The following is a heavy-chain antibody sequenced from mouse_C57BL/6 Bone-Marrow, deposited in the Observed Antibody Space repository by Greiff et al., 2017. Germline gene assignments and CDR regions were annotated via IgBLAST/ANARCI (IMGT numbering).Heavy chain of an antibody. Sequence: VQLKQSGPELVKPGASVKISCKASGYTFTDYYINWVKQRPGQGLEWIGWICPGSGSTNYNEKFKGKATLTVDKSSSTAYMLLSSLTSEDSAVYFCAGRGALYMRTLYCSMDYWGQGTAVTVSS. CDR2: ICPGSGST. V-gene: IGHV1-75*01. D-gene: IGHD2-12*01. J-gene: IGHJ4*01. CDR3: AGRGALYMRTLYCSMDY. CDR1: GYTFTDYY.